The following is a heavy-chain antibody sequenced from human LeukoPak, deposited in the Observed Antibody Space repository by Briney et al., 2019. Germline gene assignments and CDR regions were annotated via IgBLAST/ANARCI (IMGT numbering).Heavy chain of an antibody. J-gene: IGHJ4*02. D-gene: IGHD1-7*01. Sequence: GGSLRLSCAASGFSFKDYWMSWVRQAPGKGLEWVADITPDGSGKTYVDSVKGRFTISRDNAKNSLYLQMNSLRAEDTAVYYCALGTTVSEFDYWGQGTLVTVSS. V-gene: IGHV3-7*01. CDR3: ALGTTVSEFDY. CDR2: ITPDGSGK. CDR1: GFSFKDYW.